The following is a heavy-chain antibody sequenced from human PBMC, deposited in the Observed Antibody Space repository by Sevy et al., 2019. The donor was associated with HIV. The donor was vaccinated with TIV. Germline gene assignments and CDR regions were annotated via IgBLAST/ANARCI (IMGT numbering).Heavy chain of an antibody. J-gene: IGHJ4*02. V-gene: IGHV3-23*01. Sequence: GGSLRLSCAVSGFTFSIYAMNWVRQSPGMGLEWVSGISGSGVSTYYADSVKGRFTISRDNSRNTLYLQINSLRAEDTALYYCAKDLAYDNTYLDFWGQGSLVTVSS. CDR3: AKDLAYDNTYLDF. D-gene: IGHD3-22*01. CDR1: GFTFSIYA. CDR2: ISGSGVST.